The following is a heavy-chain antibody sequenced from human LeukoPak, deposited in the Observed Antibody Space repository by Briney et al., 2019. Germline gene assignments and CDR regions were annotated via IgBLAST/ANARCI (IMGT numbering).Heavy chain of an antibody. Sequence: GGSLRLSCAASGFAFRDAWMTWVRQAPGKGLEWVGRIKSKAAGGTTDYAAPVNGRFTISRDVSRNTLYLQMNSLRTEDTAVYYCTWYYYDTLDYWGPGTLVTVSS. J-gene: IGHJ4*02. V-gene: IGHV3-15*01. CDR2: IKSKAAGGTT. D-gene: IGHD3-22*01. CDR3: TWYYYDTLDY. CDR1: GFAFRDAW.